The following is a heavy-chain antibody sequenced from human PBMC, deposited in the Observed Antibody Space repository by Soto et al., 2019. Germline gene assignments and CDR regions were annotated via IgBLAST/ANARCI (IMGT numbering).Heavy chain of an antibody. V-gene: IGHV1-18*01. CDR2: ITASSGNA. D-gene: IGHD2-2*01. CDR1: GYTFTNYG. CDR3: ARGASCSSTSCYDNFHYGLAV. Sequence: QVQLVQSGPEVKNPGASLKVSCKASGYTFTNYGITWVRQAPGQGLEWMGWITASSGNANYAREIQGRLTLTRDTSTNTASMELRSLRSDDTAVYYCARGASCSSTSCYDNFHYGLAVWGQGTTVIVSS. J-gene: IGHJ6*02.